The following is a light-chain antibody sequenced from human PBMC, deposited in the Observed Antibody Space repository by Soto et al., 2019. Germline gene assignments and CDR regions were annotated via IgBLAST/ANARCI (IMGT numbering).Light chain of an antibody. V-gene: IGKV4-1*01. Sequence: DIVMTQSPDSLAVSLGERATINCKSSQSVLYSSNNKNYLAWYQQKPGQPPKLLIYWASTRESGVPDRFSGSGSGTDFTRTISSLQDEDVAVYYCQQYYSTPMYTFGQGTKLEIK. CDR1: QSVLYSSNNKNY. CDR3: QQYYSTPMYT. CDR2: WAS. J-gene: IGKJ2*01.